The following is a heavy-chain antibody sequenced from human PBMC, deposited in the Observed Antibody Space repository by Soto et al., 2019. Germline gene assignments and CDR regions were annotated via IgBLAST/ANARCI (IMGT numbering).Heavy chain of an antibody. CDR2: IYYSGST. V-gene: IGHV4-31*03. CDR1: GGSISSGGYY. J-gene: IGHJ5*02. D-gene: IGHD3-3*01. Sequence: SETLSLTCTVSGGSISSGGYYWSWIRQHPGKGLEWIGYIYYSGSTYYNPSLKSRVTISVDTSKNQFSLKLSSVTAADTAVYYCAREVGGDPIQQLLRFLEWSGHWFDTWGQGTLVTVSS. CDR3: AREVGGDPIQQLLRFLEWSGHWFDT.